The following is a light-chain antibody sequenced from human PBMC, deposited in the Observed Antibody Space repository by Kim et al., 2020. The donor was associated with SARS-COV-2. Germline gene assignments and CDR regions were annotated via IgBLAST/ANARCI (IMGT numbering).Light chain of an antibody. Sequence: PATLSCRSSQSLRHSNGYNYLEWDLQKPGPSPQVLIYLGSKRASGVPDRCSGSGSGTDFTLEISRVEAEDVGVYYCMRAQQTPLTFGRRTRLEIK. CDR1: QSLRHSNGYNY. V-gene: IGKV2-28*01. CDR2: LGS. J-gene: IGKJ5*01. CDR3: MRAQQTPLT.